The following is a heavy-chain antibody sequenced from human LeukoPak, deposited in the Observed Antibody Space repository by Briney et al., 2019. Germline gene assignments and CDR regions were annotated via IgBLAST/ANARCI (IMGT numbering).Heavy chain of an antibody. V-gene: IGHV3-74*01. Sequence: GGSLRLSCAASGFAFSSYWMHWVRQAPGKGLVWVSRVNGDGSSTNYADSVKGRFTISRDNSKNTLYLQMNSLRAEDTAVYYCAKRYGSGSHDYWGQGTLVTVSS. CDR2: VNGDGSST. J-gene: IGHJ4*02. CDR1: GFAFSSYW. D-gene: IGHD3-10*01. CDR3: AKRYGSGSHDY.